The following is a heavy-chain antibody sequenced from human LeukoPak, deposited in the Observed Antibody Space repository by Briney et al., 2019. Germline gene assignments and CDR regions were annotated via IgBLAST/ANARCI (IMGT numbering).Heavy chain of an antibody. CDR3: ARQRYSSSWY. D-gene: IGHD6-13*01. J-gene: IGHJ4*02. V-gene: IGHV4-59*04. CDR1: GGSISSYY. Sequence: PSETLSLTCTVSGGSISSYYWSWIRQPPGKGLEWIGYIYYSGSTYYNPSLKSRVTISVDTSKNQFSLKLSSVTAADTAVYYCARQRYSSSWYWGQGTLVTVSS. CDR2: IYYSGST.